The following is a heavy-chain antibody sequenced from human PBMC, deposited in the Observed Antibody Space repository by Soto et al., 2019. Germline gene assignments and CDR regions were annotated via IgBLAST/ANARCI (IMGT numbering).Heavy chain of an antibody. CDR2: IFYSGST. Sequence: SETLSLTCTVSGGSISSYYSSWIRQPPGKGLEWIGYIFYSGSTNYNPSLKSRVTISVDTSKNQFSLKLSSVTAADTAVYYCARRYSSGFDYWGQGTLVTVS. J-gene: IGHJ4*02. CDR3: ARRYSSGFDY. D-gene: IGHD6-19*01. CDR1: GGSISSYY. V-gene: IGHV4-59*08.